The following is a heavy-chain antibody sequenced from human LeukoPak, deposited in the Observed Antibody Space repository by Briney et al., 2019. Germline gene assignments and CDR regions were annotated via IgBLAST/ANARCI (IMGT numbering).Heavy chain of an antibody. CDR1: GGSISSSDNY. D-gene: IGHD2-21*01. CDR2: LSYSGTT. J-gene: IGHJ5*02. CDR3: ARHIPVSMVDP. Sequence: PSETLSLTCTVSGGSISSSDNYWGWIRQPPGKTLEWIGSLSYSGTTNYNPSLKSRAAISLDMSKNQFSLKLSSVTAADTAVYYCARHIPVSMVDPWGQGTLVTVSS. V-gene: IGHV4-39*07.